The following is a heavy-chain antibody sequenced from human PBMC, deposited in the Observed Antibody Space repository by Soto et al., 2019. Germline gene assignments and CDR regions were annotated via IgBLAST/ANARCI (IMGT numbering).Heavy chain of an antibody. Sequence: ASLKVSCKASGYTLTSYNSNWVRQATGQGLEWMGWMNPNSGNTGYAQKFQDRITLTRDTSITTAYMELSSLRSDDTAVYFCVRYGVAATYWGQGTQVTVSS. V-gene: IGHV1-8*01. D-gene: IGHD2-8*01. J-gene: IGHJ4*02. CDR2: MNPNSGNT. CDR1: GYTLTSYN. CDR3: VRYGVAATY.